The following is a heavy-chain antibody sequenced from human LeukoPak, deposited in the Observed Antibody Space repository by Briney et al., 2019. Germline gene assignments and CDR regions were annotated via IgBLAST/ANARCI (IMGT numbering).Heavy chain of an antibody. V-gene: IGHV4-34*01. CDR1: GGSFSGYY. CDR2: INHSGST. J-gene: IGHJ5*02. D-gene: IGHD6-13*01. Sequence: SETLSLTCAVYGGSFSGYYWSWIRQPPGKGLEWIGEINHSGSTNYNPSLKSRVTISVDTSKNQFSLKLSSVTAADTAVYYCARGLPPGYSSSWYVPKRLWFDPWGQGTLVTVSS. CDR3: ARGLPPGYSSSWYVPKRLWFDP.